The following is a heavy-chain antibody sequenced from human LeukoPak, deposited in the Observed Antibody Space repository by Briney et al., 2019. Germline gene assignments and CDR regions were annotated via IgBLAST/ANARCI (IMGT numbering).Heavy chain of an antibody. Sequence: PGGSLRLSCAASGFTSSGSAMHWVRQASGKGLEWVGRIRSKANSYATAYAASVKGRFTISRDDSKNTAYLQMNSLKTEDTAVYYCAKGGGSGYGSGSLSNWGQGALVTVSS. CDR1: GFTSSGSA. CDR3: AKGGGSGYGSGSLSN. CDR2: IRSKANSYAT. D-gene: IGHD3-10*01. J-gene: IGHJ4*02. V-gene: IGHV3-73*01.